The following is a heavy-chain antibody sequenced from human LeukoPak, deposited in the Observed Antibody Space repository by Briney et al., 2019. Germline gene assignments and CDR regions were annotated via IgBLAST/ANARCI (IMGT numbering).Heavy chain of an antibody. J-gene: IGHJ5*02. D-gene: IGHD2-2*01. CDR2: IRSKAYGGTT. CDR1: GFTFGDCA. Sequence: GGSLRLSCTASGFTFGDCAMSWFRQAPGKGLEWVGFIRSKAYGGTTEYAASVKGRFTISRDDSKSIAYLQMNSLKTEDTAVYYCTRDRGALSGALGYCSSTSCYADNWFDPWGQGTLVTVSS. V-gene: IGHV3-49*03. CDR3: TRDRGALSGALGYCSSTSCYADNWFDP.